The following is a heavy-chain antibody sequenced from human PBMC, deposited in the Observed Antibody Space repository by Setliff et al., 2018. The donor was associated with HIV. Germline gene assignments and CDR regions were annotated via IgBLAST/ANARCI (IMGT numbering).Heavy chain of an antibody. D-gene: IGHD3-22*01. CDR3: ARDSRGYDSQPFDY. CDR2: IYASGNT. V-gene: IGHV4-4*07. J-gene: IGHJ4*02. Sequence: SETLSLTCTVSGGSIINYYWSWIRQPAGKGLEWIGRIYASGNTNYNPSLQSRVTMSVDMSKNQFSLKLSSVTAADTAVYYCARDSRGYDSQPFDYWGQGTLVTVSS. CDR1: GGSIINYY.